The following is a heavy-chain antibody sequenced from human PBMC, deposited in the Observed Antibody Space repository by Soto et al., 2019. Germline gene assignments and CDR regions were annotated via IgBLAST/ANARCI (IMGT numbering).Heavy chain of an antibody. CDR1: GFTFSSYA. CDR3: ARDRGYYGSGSYPLY. D-gene: IGHD3-10*01. J-gene: IGHJ4*02. V-gene: IGHV3-30-3*01. Sequence: PGWSLRLSCAASGFTFSSYAMHWVRQAPGKGLEWVAVISYDGSNKYYADSVKGRFTISRDNSKNTLYLQMNSLRAEDTAVYYCARDRGYYGSGSYPLYWGQGTLVTVSS. CDR2: ISYDGSNK.